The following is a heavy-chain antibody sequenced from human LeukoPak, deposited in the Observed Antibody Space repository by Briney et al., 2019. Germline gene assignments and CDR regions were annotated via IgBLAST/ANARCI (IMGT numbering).Heavy chain of an antibody. D-gene: IGHD2-2*02. J-gene: IGHJ4*02. CDR2: LNPNSGGT. CDR3: ARVGYCSSTSCYTYDY. Sequence: GASVKVSCKASGYTFTGYYMHWVRQAPGQGLEWMGWLNPNSGGTNYAQKFQGRVTMTRDTSISTAYMELSRLRSDDTAVYYCARVGYCSSTSCYTYDYWGQGTLVTVSS. V-gene: IGHV1-2*02. CDR1: GYTFTGYY.